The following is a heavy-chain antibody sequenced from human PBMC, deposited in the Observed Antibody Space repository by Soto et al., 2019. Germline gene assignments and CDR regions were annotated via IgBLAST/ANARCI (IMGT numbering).Heavy chain of an antibody. CDR3: ARGVVA. J-gene: IGHJ5*02. CDR2: ISPSGSP. CDR1: GGSVNSGGYS. Sequence: SETLSLTCSVSGGSVNSGGYSWSWIRQPPGKGLEWIGFISPSGSPAYKPSLKSRVTISVDRSNNQISLELSSVTAADTAVYYCARGVVAWGPGTLVTVSS. V-gene: IGHV4-30-2*01. D-gene: IGHD2-8*01.